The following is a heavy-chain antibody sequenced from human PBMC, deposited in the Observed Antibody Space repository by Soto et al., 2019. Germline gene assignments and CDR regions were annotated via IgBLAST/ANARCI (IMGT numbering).Heavy chain of an antibody. V-gene: IGHV1-18*04. Sequence: ASVKVSCKASGYTFTSYGISWVRQAPGQGLEWMGWISAYNGNTNYAQKLQGRVTITTDTSTSTAYMELRSLRSDDTAVYYCARDRGEIGEAYYYYYYGMDVWGQGTTVTVSS. J-gene: IGHJ6*02. CDR1: GYTFTSYG. CDR3: ARDRGEIGEAYYYYYYGMDV. D-gene: IGHD3-10*01. CDR2: ISAYNGNT.